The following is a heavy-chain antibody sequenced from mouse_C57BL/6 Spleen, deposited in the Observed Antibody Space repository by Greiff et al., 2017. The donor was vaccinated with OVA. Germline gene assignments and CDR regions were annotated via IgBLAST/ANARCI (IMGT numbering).Heavy chain of an antibody. Sequence: QVQLKQPGAELAMPGASVKLSCKASGYTFTSYWMHWVKQRPGQGLEWIGEIDPSDSYTNYNQKFKGKSTLTVDKSSSTAYMQLSSLTSEDSAVYYCARGYDYDPAWFAYWGKGTLVTVSA. D-gene: IGHD2-4*01. V-gene: IGHV1-69*01. J-gene: IGHJ3*01. CDR2: IDPSDSYT. CDR1: GYTFTSYW. CDR3: ARGYDYDPAWFAY.